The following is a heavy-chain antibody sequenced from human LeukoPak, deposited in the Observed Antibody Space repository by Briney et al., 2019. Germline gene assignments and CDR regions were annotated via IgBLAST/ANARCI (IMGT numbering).Heavy chain of an antibody. J-gene: IGHJ4*02. CDR3: ARDRERWLQLGYFDY. CDR2: INPSGGST. CDR1: GYTFTSYY. V-gene: IGHV1-46*01. Sequence: ASVKVPCKASGYTFTSYYMHWVRQAPGQGLEWMGIINPSGGSTSYAQKFQGRVTMTRDTSTSTVYMELSSLRSEDTAVHYCARDRERWLQLGYFDYWGQGTLVTVSS. D-gene: IGHD5-24*01.